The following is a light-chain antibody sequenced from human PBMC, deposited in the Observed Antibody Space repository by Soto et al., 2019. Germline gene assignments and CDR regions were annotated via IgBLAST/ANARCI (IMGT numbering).Light chain of an antibody. J-gene: IGLJ2*01. CDR2: DVS. CDR1: SSDVGGYNY. Sequence: QSALTQPASVSGSPGQSITISCTGTSSDVGGYNYVSWYQQHPGKAPKLMIYDVSNRPSGVSNRFSGSESGNTASLTISGLQAEDEAYYYCSSYTSSSIVFGGGTKLTVL. CDR3: SSYTSSSIV. V-gene: IGLV2-14*01.